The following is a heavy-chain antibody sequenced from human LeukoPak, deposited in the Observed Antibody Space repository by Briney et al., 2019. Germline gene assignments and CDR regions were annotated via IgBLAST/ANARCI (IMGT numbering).Heavy chain of an antibody. CDR3: ARLPGISVTGKAIDC. CDR1: GGSFSGYY. Sequence: PSETLSLTCAVYGGSFSGYYWSWIRQPPGKGLEWIGEINHSGSTNYNPSLKSRVTISVDTSKNQFSLKLSSVTAADTAVYYCARLPGISVTGKAIDCWGQGTLVTVSS. D-gene: IGHD6-19*01. V-gene: IGHV4-34*01. J-gene: IGHJ4*02. CDR2: INHSGST.